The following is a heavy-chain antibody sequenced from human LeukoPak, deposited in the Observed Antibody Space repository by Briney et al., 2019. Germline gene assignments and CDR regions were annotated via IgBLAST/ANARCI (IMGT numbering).Heavy chain of an antibody. CDR3: ARYCSSISCSSYYYYYMDV. CDR2: ISGSGGST. J-gene: IGHJ6*03. V-gene: IGHV3-23*01. Sequence: GGSLRLSCAASGFTFSSYGMSWVRQAPGKGLEWVSAISGSGGSTYYADSVKGRFTISRDNAKNSLYLQMNSLRTEDTAVYYCARYCSSISCSSYYYYYMDVWGKGTTVTVSS. CDR1: GFTFSSYG. D-gene: IGHD2-2*01.